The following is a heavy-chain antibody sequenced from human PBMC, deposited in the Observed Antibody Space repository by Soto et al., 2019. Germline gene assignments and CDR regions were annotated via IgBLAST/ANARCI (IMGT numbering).Heavy chain of an antibody. CDR3: ARLGYDILTGYEKVDP. CDR2: IHYSGNT. CDR1: GGSITNNY. Sequence: SETLSLTCTVSGGSITNNYWSWIRQSPGKGLQWIGYIHYSGNTNYNPSLKSRVTISIDTSKNQFSLRLNSVTAADTAVYYCARLGYDILTGYEKVDPWGQGMLVTVSS. J-gene: IGHJ5*02. V-gene: IGHV4-59*08. D-gene: IGHD3-9*01.